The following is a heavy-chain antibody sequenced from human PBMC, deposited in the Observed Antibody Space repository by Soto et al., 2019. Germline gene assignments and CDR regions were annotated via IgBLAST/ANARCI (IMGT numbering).Heavy chain of an antibody. CDR2: ISSSSSYI. CDR3: ARVGLELLSGAFDI. Sequence: GSLRLSCAASGFTFSSYSMNWVRQAPGKGLEWVSSISSSSSYIYYADSVKGRFTISRDNAKNSLYLQMNSLRAEDTAVYYCARVGLELLSGAFDIWGQGTMVTVSS. J-gene: IGHJ3*02. D-gene: IGHD1-7*01. V-gene: IGHV3-21*01. CDR1: GFTFSSYS.